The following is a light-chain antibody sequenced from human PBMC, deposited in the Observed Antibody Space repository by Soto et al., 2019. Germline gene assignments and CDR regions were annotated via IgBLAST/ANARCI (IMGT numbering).Light chain of an antibody. V-gene: IGLV2-14*01. J-gene: IGLJ3*02. CDR1: NSDVGGYDY. Sequence: QSALTQPASVSGSPGQSITISCTGTNSDVGGYDYVSWYQHHPGKAPKLLIYEVTDRPSGVSHRFSGSKSGNTASLTISGLQVEDEADYYCTSYTTSITLWVFGGGTKLTVL. CDR2: EVT. CDR3: TSYTTSITLWV.